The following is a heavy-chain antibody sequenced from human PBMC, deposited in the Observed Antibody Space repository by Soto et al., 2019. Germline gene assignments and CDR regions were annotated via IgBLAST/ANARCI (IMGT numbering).Heavy chain of an antibody. D-gene: IGHD3-22*01. V-gene: IGHV4-39*01. CDR2: VSYNGNT. Sequence: QLQLQESGPGLVKPSETLSLTCTVSDVSISSDYYWGWIRQPPGKGMEWIGTVSYNGNTYYKTSLKSRVSISVDTSTSQFSLNLTSVTAADTAVYYCVRLSGSGYRTLGYWGQGILVTVSS. CDR1: DVSISSDYY. CDR3: VRLSGSGYRTLGY. J-gene: IGHJ1*01.